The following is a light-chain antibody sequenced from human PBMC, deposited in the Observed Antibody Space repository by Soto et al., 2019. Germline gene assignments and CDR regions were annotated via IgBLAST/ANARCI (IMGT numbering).Light chain of an antibody. CDR3: CSYAGSSTFV. Sequence: QSVLTQPASVSGSPGQSITISCTGTSSDLGSYNLASWYQQHPGKAPKLMIYEGSKRPSGVSNRFSGSKSGNTAFLTISGLQAEDEADYYCCSYAGSSTFVFGTGTKVTVL. CDR1: SSDLGSYNL. V-gene: IGLV2-23*01. CDR2: EGS. J-gene: IGLJ1*01.